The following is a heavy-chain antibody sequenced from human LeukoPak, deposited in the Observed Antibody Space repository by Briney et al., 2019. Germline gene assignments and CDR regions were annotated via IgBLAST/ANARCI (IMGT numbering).Heavy chain of an antibody. CDR2: ISSSSSYI. CDR3: ARDLSGVTIAAAGRDYFDY. J-gene: IGHJ4*02. V-gene: IGHV3-21*06. CDR1: GFTFSSYT. D-gene: IGHD6-13*01. Sequence: GGSLRLSCVASGFTFSSYTMNWVRQAPGKGLEWASSISSSSSYIYYADSVKGRFTISRDNAKNSLYLQMNSLRAEDTAVYYCARDLSGVTIAAAGRDYFDYWGQGTLVTVSS.